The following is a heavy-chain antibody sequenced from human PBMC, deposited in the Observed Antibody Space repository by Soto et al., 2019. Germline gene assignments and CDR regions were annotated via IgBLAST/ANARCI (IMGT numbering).Heavy chain of an antibody. CDR3: TRDEDAYSSSWHGF. D-gene: IGHD6-19*01. CDR2: ISSSGNHI. CDR1: GFSIKTYS. Sequence: DVQLVESGGGLVKPGGSLRLSCSASGFSIKTYSMNWVRQAPGKGLEWVSDISSSGNHIYYTDAVTGRFTISRDNANKAVCLQMASLRAEDTAMYYWTRDEDAYSSSWHGFWGQGTMVAVSS. J-gene: IGHJ4*02. V-gene: IGHV3-21*02.